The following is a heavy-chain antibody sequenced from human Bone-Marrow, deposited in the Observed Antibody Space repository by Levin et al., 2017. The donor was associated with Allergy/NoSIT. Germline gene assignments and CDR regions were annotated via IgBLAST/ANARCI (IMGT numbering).Heavy chain of an antibody. CDR2: INSDGTST. J-gene: IGHJ3*02. Sequence: PGESLKISCAASGFTFSSYWMHWVRRAPGKGLVWVSRINSDGTSTSYADSVKGRFTISRDSAKNTLYLQVNSLRAEDTAVYYCARGNSHAFDMWGQGTLVTVSS. V-gene: IGHV3-74*01. CDR3: ARGNSHAFDM. CDR1: GFTFSSYW. D-gene: IGHD2-21*01.